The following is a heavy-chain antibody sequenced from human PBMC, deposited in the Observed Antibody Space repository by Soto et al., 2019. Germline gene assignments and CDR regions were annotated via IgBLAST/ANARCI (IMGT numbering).Heavy chain of an antibody. CDR3: ARVSWREKYGMDV. J-gene: IGHJ6*02. CDR2: ITFSGNTV. V-gene: IGHV3-11*01. CDR1: GFTLSDSY. Sequence: PGGSLRLSCAASGFTLSDSYRSWIRQAPGKGLEWISYITFSGNTVYYADSLKGRFTISRDNAKNSLYLQMNRLRAEDTAVYYCARVSWREKYGMDVWGQGTTVTVYS.